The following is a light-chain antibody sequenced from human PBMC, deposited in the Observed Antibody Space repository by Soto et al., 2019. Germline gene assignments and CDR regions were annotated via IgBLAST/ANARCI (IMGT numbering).Light chain of an antibody. CDR2: DVG. J-gene: IGLJ1*01. CDR3: GSYASSSTLYV. V-gene: IGLV2-14*01. Sequence: QSVLTQPASVSGSPGQSITISCTGTSSDVGGYNYVSWYQQHSGKAPKLMIYDVGNRPSGVSNRFSGSKSGNTASLTISGLQAEDEADYYCGSYASSSTLYVFGTGTKVTV. CDR1: SSDVGGYNY.